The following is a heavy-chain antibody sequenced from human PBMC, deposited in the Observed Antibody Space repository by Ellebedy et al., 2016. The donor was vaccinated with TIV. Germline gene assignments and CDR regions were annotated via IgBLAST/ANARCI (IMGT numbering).Heavy chain of an antibody. V-gene: IGHV3-7*03. J-gene: IGHJ4*02. Sequence: GESLKISCVDSGPIFSHNWMSWVRQAPGKGLESVANINHAGSETYYVDSVKGRFTISRDNAKNSLYLQMDSLRAEDTAVYFCARAPRGGTDYWGQGTLVTVSS. CDR2: INHAGSET. CDR3: ARAPRGGTDY. D-gene: IGHD3-10*01. CDR1: GPIFSHNW.